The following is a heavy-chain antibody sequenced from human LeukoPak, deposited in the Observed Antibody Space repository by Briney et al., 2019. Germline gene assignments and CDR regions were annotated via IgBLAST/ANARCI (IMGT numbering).Heavy chain of an antibody. J-gene: IGHJ4*02. D-gene: IGHD3-22*01. CDR2: FDPEDGET. CDR3: ATRADSSGYYDNDY. Sequence: GASVKVSCKVSGYTLTELSMHWVRQAPGKGLEWMGGFDPEDGETIYAQKFQGRVTMTEDTSTDTAYMELSSLRSEDTAVYYCATRADSSGYYDNDYWGQGTLVTVSS. V-gene: IGHV1-24*01. CDR1: GYTLTELS.